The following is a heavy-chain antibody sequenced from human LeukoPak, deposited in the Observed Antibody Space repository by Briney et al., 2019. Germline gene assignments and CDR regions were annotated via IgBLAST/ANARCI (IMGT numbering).Heavy chain of an antibody. J-gene: IGHJ4*02. CDR2: ISSSGNTI. V-gene: IGHV3-48*04. CDR3: ARGHCSGGSCYFDY. CDR1: GFTFSSYW. Sequence: GGSLRLSCAASGFTFSSYWMQWVRQAPGKGLEWVSYISSSGNTIYYADSVKGRFTISRDNAKNSQYLQMNSLRAEDTAVYYCARGHCSGGSCYFDYWGQGTLVTVSS. D-gene: IGHD2-15*01.